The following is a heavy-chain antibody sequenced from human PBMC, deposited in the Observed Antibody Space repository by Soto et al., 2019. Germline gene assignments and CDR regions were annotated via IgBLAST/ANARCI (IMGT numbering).Heavy chain of an antibody. D-gene: IGHD2-21*01. CDR3: AKVRVGIDVDFEY. CDR1: VCTFSNSA. V-gene: IGHV3-23*01. CDR2: IRDSDSGGST. J-gene: IGHJ4*02. Sequence: GGSLRLSCASSVCTFSNSAMTCVRHSPAKWLEWVSTIRDSDSGGSTFYADSVKGRFTISRDDSKNTLYLQMSSLRAEDTAMYYCAKVRVGIDVDFEYWGQGALFSVS.